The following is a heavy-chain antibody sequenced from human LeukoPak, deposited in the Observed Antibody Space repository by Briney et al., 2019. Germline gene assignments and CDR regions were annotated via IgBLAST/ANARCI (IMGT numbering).Heavy chain of an antibody. V-gene: IGHV1-2*02. D-gene: IGHD3-10*01. Sequence: ASLKVSCKASGYTFTGYYMHWVRQAPGQGLEWMGWINPNSGGTNYAQKFQGRVTMTRDTSISTAYMELSRLRSDDTAVYYCARTYGSGSYIRYWGQGTLVTVSS. CDR2: INPNSGGT. J-gene: IGHJ4*02. CDR1: GYTFTGYY. CDR3: ARTYGSGSYIRY.